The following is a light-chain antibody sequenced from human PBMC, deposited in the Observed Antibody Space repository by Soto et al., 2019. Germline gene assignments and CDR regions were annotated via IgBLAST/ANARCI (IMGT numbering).Light chain of an antibody. CDR2: AAS. V-gene: IGKV1-39*01. CDR1: QIISRN. CDR3: QQSYSIPLT. J-gene: IGKJ4*01. Sequence: EIQMTQSPSSLSASVGDRVTITGRASQIISRNLNWYQQRPGKAPKLLIYAASNLQSGVPSRFSGSGSGTHFTLTIINLQLEDFATYYCQQSYSIPLTFGGGT.